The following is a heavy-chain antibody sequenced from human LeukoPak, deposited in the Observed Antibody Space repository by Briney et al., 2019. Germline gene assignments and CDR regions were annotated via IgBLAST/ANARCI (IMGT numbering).Heavy chain of an antibody. J-gene: IGHJ4*02. CDR3: ARGYGYGDYGGSREDY. CDR2: MNPNSGNT. Sequence: ASVKVSCKASGYTFTSYDINWVRQATGQGLEWMGSMNPNSGNTGYAQKFQGRVTMTRNTSISTAYMELSSLRSEDTAVYYCARGYGYGDYGGSREDYWGQGTLVTVSS. V-gene: IGHV1-8*01. D-gene: IGHD4-17*01. CDR1: GYTFTSYD.